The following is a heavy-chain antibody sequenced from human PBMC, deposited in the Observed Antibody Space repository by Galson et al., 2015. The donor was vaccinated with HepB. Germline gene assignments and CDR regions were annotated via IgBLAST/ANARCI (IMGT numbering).Heavy chain of an antibody. V-gene: IGHV3-21*01. J-gene: IGHJ6*02. CDR1: GFTFSSYS. Sequence: SLRLSCAASGFTFSSYSMNWVRQAPGKGLEWVSSISSSSSYIYYADSVKGRFTISRDNAKNSLYLQMNSLRAEDTAVYYCARARAPDIVLMVYAIDGMDIWGQGTTVTVSS. CDR3: ARARAPDIVLMVYAIDGMDI. CDR2: ISSSSSYI. D-gene: IGHD2-8*01.